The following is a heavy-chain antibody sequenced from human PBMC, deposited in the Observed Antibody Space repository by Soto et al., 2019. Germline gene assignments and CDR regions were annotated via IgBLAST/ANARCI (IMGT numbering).Heavy chain of an antibody. V-gene: IGHV4-4*07. Sequence: PSLTCHVSGDSIDRFYWSWIRQPAGKGLEWIGHIYSTGLTNYNPSLRSRVIMSVDSPKSQFSLKLTSVTAADTAVYFCARDWELPRFDSWGPGTLVTVSS. J-gene: IGHJ4*02. D-gene: IGHD1-7*01. CDR1: GDSIDRFY. CDR2: IYSTGLT. CDR3: ARDWELPRFDS.